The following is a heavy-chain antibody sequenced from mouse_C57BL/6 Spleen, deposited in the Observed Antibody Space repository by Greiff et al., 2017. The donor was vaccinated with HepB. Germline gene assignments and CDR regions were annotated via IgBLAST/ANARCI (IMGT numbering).Heavy chain of an antibody. V-gene: IGHV1-81*01. J-gene: IGHJ4*01. CDR3: ARSGASLPLYAMDY. CDR1: GYTFTSYG. D-gene: IGHD6-1*01. CDR2: IYPRSGNT. Sequence: QVQLQQSGAELARPGASVKLSCKASGYTFTSYGISWVKQRTGQGLEWIGEIYPRSGNTYYNEKFKGKATLTADKSSSTAYMELRSLTSEDSAVYFCARSGASLPLYAMDYWGQGTSVTVSS.